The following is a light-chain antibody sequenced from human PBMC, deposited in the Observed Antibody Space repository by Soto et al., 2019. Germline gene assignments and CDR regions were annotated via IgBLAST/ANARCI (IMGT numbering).Light chain of an antibody. J-gene: IGKJ4*01. CDR1: QGIRSY. V-gene: IGKV1-9*01. CDR2: DAA. Sequence: IQLTQSPSFLSASVGDRVTITCRASQGIRSYLAWYQQKPGKVPNLLIYDAATLQSGVPSRFSGSGSGTEFTLTIYSLQPEDVATYYCPQHSLYPLTFGGGTKVEIK. CDR3: PQHSLYPLT.